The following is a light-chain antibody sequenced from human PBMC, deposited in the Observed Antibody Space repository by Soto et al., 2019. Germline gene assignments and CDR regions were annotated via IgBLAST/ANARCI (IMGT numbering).Light chain of an antibody. V-gene: IGLV2-23*02. CDR1: SSDVGSYNL. CDR2: EVS. CDR3: CSYAGSSTFV. Sequence: QSVLTQPASVSGSPGQSITISCTGTSSDVGSYNLVSWYQQHPGKAPKLMIYEVSKRPSGVSNRFSGCKSGNTASLTISGLQAEDEADYYCCSYAGSSTFVFGGGTKLTVL. J-gene: IGLJ3*02.